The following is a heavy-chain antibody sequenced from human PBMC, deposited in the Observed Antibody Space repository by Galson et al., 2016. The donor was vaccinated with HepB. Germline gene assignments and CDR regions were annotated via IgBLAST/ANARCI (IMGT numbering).Heavy chain of an antibody. Sequence: ETLSLTCAVYGGSFSGYYWSWIRQPPGKGLEWIGEINHSGSTNYNASLKSRVSISVDTSKNQFALKLRSVTAADTGLYYCAREGGSAVRYGMDVWSQGTTVTVSS. CDR2: INHSGST. CDR3: AREGGSAVRYGMDV. CDR1: GGSFSGYY. J-gene: IGHJ6*02. V-gene: IGHV4-34*01. D-gene: IGHD6-13*01.